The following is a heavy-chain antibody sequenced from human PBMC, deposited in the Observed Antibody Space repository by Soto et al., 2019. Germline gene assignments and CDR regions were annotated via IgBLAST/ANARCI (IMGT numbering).Heavy chain of an antibody. V-gene: IGHV5-51*01. CDR3: ARGVKMATPHKYYFDY. Sequence: PGESLKISCKGSGYSFSNYWIAWVRQMPGKGLEWMGIIFPADSDTKYSPSFRGHVTISSDRSTNTAYLQWSSLKASDTAMYYCARGVKMATPHKYYFDYWGQGTLVTVSS. CDR2: IFPADSDT. CDR1: GYSFSNYW. J-gene: IGHJ4*02. D-gene: IGHD5-12*01.